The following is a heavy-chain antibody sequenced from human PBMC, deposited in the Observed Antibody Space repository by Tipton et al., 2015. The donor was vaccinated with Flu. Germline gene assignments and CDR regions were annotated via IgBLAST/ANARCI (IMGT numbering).Heavy chain of an antibody. CDR2: TYYSGTT. CDR1: SGFISSSTYY. J-gene: IGHJ6*02. V-gene: IGHV4-39*07. Sequence: TLSLTCTVSSGFISSSTYYWAWIRQPPGKGLEWIGTTYYSGTTYYNPSLESRVTISMDTSKDQFSLRLTSVTAADTAVYYCARDSAAHYGMDVWGQGTTVTVSS. D-gene: IGHD6-13*01. CDR3: ARDSAAHYGMDV.